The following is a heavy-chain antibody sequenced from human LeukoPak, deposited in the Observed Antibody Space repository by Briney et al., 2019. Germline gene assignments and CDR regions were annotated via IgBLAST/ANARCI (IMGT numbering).Heavy chain of an antibody. J-gene: IGHJ6*02. Sequence: SETLSLTCTVSGGSISSSSYYWGWIRQPPGKGLEWIGSIYYSGSTYYNPSLKSRVTISVDTSKNQFSLKLSSVTAADTAVYYCARRFLNQAGMDVWGQGTTVTVSS. V-gene: IGHV4-39*01. CDR3: ARRFLNQAGMDV. CDR1: GGSISSSSYY. CDR2: IYYSGST.